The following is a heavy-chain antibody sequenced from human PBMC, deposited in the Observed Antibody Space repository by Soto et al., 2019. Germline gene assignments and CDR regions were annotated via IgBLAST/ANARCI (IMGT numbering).Heavy chain of an antibody. Sequence: LSLTCTVSGGSTSSYYWSWIRQAPGKGLEWVSYISSSGSTIYYADSVKGRFTISRDNAKNSLYLQMNSLRAEDTAVYYCARDRNYFGGRYEGYWGQGTLVTVSS. J-gene: IGHJ4*02. V-gene: IGHV3-11*01. CDR2: ISSSGSTI. CDR3: ARDRNYFGGRYEGY. CDR1: GGSTSSYY. D-gene: IGHD1-26*01.